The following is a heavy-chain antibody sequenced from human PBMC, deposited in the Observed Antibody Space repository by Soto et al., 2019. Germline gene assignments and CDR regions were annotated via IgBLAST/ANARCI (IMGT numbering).Heavy chain of an antibody. CDR3: AKVLPPLAGDYRYYFDY. Sequence: GGSLRLSCAASGFTFSSYAMSWVRQAPGKGLEWVSAISGSGGSTYYADSVKGRFTISRDNSKNTLYLQMNSLRAEDTAVYYCAKVLPPLAGDYRYYFDYWGQGTLVTVSS. V-gene: IGHV3-23*01. CDR1: GFTFSSYA. J-gene: IGHJ4*02. D-gene: IGHD4-17*01. CDR2: ISGSGGST.